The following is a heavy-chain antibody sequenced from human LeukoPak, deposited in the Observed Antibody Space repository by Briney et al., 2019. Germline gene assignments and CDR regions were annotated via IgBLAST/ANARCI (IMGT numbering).Heavy chain of an antibody. CDR1: GGSFSGYY. J-gene: IGHJ6*03. V-gene: IGHV4-34*01. CDR3: ARGELQGHYYYYYYMDV. Sequence: SETLSLTCAVYGGSFSGYYWSWIRQPPGKGLEWIGEINHSGSTTYNPSLKSRVTISVDTSKNQISLKLSSVTAADTAVYYCARGELQGHYYYYYYMDVWGKGTTVTVSS. CDR2: INHSGST. D-gene: IGHD1-26*01.